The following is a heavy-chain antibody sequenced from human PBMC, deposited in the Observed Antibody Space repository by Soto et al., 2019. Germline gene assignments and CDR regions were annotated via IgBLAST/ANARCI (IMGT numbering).Heavy chain of an antibody. Sequence: PSETLSLTCTISGGYISTYYWSWIRQPPGKGLEWIGHIHNSGYTNYNPSLSSRVTMSIDASNNQFSLKLSSATAADTAVYYCSREGALGDNPWGQGTLVTVSS. J-gene: IGHJ5*02. CDR2: IHNSGYT. CDR1: GGYISTYY. V-gene: IGHV4-4*07. D-gene: IGHD4-17*01. CDR3: SREGALGDNP.